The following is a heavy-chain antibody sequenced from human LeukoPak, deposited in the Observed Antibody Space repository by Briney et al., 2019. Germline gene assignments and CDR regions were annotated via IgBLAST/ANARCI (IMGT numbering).Heavy chain of an antibody. D-gene: IGHD6-13*01. J-gene: IGHJ4*02. Sequence: SETLSLTCTVSGGSISSSSYYWGWIRQPPGKGLEWIGSIYYSGSTYYNPSLKSRVTISVDTSKNQFSLKLSSVTAADTAVYYCARRGYSSSWPTFNYWGQGTLVTVSS. CDR1: GGSISSSSYY. V-gene: IGHV4-39*01. CDR2: IYYSGST. CDR3: ARRGYSSSWPTFNY.